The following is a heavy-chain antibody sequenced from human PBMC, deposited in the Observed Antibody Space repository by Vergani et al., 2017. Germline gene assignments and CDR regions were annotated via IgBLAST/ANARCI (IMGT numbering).Heavy chain of an antibody. CDR2: IYTSGST. J-gene: IGHJ4*02. V-gene: IGHV4-61*02. Sequence: QVQLQESGPGLVKPSQTLSLTCTVSGGSITSDSYYWSWIRQPAGKGLEWIGRIYTSGSTNYNPSLKSRVTMSVDTSKNQFSLKLSSVTAADTAVYYCARGSSSRGRIDYWGQGTLVTVSS. CDR1: GGSITSDSYY. D-gene: IGHD2-2*01. CDR3: ARGSSSRGRIDY.